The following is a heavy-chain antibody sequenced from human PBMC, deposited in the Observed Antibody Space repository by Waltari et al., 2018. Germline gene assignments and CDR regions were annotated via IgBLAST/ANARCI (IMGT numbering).Heavy chain of an antibody. D-gene: IGHD3-9*01. Sequence: QLHLQESGPGLVKPSETLSLTCTVSGGSLTSSSSYWDCIRQSPGKGLEWIGHLYHIGTTFYNPSLKSRVTMSLDPSKIQFSLKLSSVTAADTAVYYCARAMRYYDILTGPSDALDIWGQGTMVTVSS. J-gene: IGHJ3*02. CDR3: ARAMRYYDILTGPSDALDI. CDR2: LYHIGTT. V-gene: IGHV4-39*07. CDR1: GGSLTSSSSY.